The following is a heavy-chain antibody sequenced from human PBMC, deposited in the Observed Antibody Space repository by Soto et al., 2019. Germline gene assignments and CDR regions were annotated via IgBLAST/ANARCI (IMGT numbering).Heavy chain of an antibody. Sequence: SETLSLTCAVYGGSFSGYYWSWIRQPPGKGLEWIGEINHSGSTNYNPSLKGRVTISVDTSKNQFSLKLSSVTAADTAVYYCARGEDIVVVVAAPGGPNWFDPWGQGTLVTVSS. CDR1: GGSFSGYY. CDR2: INHSGST. V-gene: IGHV4-34*01. CDR3: ARGEDIVVVVAAPGGPNWFDP. J-gene: IGHJ5*02. D-gene: IGHD2-15*01.